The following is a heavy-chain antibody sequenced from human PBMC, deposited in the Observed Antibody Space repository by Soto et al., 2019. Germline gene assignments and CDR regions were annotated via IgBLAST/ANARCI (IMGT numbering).Heavy chain of an antibody. Sequence: GGSLRLSCAASGFTFSSYAMHWVRQAPGKGLEWVAVISYDGSNKYYADSVKGRFTISRDNSKNTLYLQMNSLRAEDTAVYYCARDLEPQYSSSGRMDVWGQGTTVTVSS. CDR2: ISYDGSNK. D-gene: IGHD6-13*01. V-gene: IGHV3-30-3*01. CDR1: GFTFSSYA. J-gene: IGHJ6*02. CDR3: ARDLEPQYSSSGRMDV.